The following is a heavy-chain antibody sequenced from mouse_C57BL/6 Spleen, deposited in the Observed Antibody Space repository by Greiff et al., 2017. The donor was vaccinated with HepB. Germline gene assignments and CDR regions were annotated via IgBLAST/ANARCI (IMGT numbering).Heavy chain of an antibody. CDR3: ARGSLLRPFDY. D-gene: IGHD1-2*01. J-gene: IGHJ2*01. V-gene: IGHV1-59*01. CDR2: IDPSDSYT. CDR1: GYTFTSYW. Sequence: VQLQQPGAELVRPGTSVKLSCKASGYTFTSYWMHWVKQRPGQGLEWIGVIDPSDSYTNYNQKFKGKATLTVDTSSSTAYMQLSSLTSEDSAVYYCARGSLLRPFDYWGQGTTLTVSS.